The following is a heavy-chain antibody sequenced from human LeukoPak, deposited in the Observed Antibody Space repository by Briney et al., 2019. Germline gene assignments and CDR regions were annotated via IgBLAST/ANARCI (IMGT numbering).Heavy chain of an antibody. J-gene: IGHJ4*02. CDR3: AKARWEPNFDY. D-gene: IGHD1-26*01. CDR1: GFTFDDYA. CDR2: INENGDIA. V-gene: IGHV3-43*02. Sequence: GGSLRLYCAASGFTFDDYAMHWVRQGPGKSLEWVSLINENGDIAYYGDSVRGRFTVSRDNAKNSLYLQMNSLTTEDTALYYCAKARWEPNFDYWGQGTLVTVSS.